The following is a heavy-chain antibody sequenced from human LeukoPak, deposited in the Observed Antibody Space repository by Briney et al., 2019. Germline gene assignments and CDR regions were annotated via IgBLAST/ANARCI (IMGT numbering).Heavy chain of an antibody. CDR3: AKRPTGEAKNWFDP. V-gene: IGHV3-23*01. CDR2: IRGSGGNT. D-gene: IGHD7-27*01. Sequence: GGSLRLSCVASGFTFYSYGMSWVRQVPGKGLEWVSGIRGSGGNTNYADSVKGRFTISRDNSKNTLYLQMNSLRAEGTAVYYCAKRPTGEAKNWFDPWGQGTLVTVSS. J-gene: IGHJ5*02. CDR1: GFTFYSYG.